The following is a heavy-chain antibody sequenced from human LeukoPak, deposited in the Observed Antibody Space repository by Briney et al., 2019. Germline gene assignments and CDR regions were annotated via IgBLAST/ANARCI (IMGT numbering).Heavy chain of an antibody. CDR1: GYSFTSYW. Sequence: GESLKISCKGSGYSFTSYWIGWVRQMPGKGLEWMGIIYPGDSDTRYSPSFQGQVTISADKSISTAYLQWSSLKASDTAMYYCATSEGYYDCSGYEGWFDPWGQGTLVTVSS. V-gene: IGHV5-51*01. D-gene: IGHD3-22*01. CDR3: ATSEGYYDCSGYEGWFDP. J-gene: IGHJ5*02. CDR2: IYPGDSDT.